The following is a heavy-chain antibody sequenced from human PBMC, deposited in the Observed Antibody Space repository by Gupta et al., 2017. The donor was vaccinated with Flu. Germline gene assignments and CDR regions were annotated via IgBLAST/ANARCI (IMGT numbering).Heavy chain of an antibody. D-gene: IGHD3-10*01. V-gene: IGHV3-21*01. CDR3: ARAGRLSWFGELLLDYYYYGMDV. Sequence: EVQLVESGGGLVKPGGSLRLTCAASGFTFSSYSMNWVRQAPGKGLEWISSISSSSSYIYYADSVKGRFTITRDNAKNSLYLQMNSLRAEDTAVYYCARAGRLSWFGELLLDYYYYGMDVWGQGTTVTVSS. J-gene: IGHJ6*02. CDR2: ISSSSSYI. CDR1: GFTFSSYS.